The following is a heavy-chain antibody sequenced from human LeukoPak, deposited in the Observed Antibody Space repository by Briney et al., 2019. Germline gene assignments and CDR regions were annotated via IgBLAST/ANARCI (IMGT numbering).Heavy chain of an antibody. CDR2: IYYSGST. CDR1: GGSISSYY. V-gene: IGHV4-59*01. D-gene: IGHD3-22*01. J-gene: IGHJ4*02. CDR3: ARDGGHYDSSGYYYPFDY. Sequence: SETLSLTCTVSGGSISSYYWSWIRQPPGKGLEGIGYIYYSGSTNYNPSLKSRVNILVDTSKNQFSLNRSSVTAADTAVYYCARDGGHYDSSGYYYPFDYWGQGTLVTVSS.